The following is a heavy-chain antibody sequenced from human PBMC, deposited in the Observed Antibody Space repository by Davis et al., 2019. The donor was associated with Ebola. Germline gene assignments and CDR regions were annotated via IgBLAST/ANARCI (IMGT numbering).Heavy chain of an antibody. V-gene: IGHV4-34*01. Sequence: SQTLSLTCGVYGVSFSGYNWNWTPHTPGKGLEWIGQTNLSGSTYYNPSLKSRIPLSVDTSKNQFSLKLSSVTAADTAVYYCARATLVWFGALNVPAAIDYWGHGTLVTVSS. J-gene: IGHJ4*01. CDR1: GVSFSGYN. CDR2: TNLSGST. CDR3: ARATLVWFGALNVPAAIDY. D-gene: IGHD3-10*01.